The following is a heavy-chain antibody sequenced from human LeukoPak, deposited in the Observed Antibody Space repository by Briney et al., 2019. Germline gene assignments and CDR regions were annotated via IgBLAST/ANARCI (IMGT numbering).Heavy chain of an antibody. CDR1: GFTFSSYA. CDR3: AKDVLLWFGFDY. CDR2: ISYDGNNK. V-gene: IGHV3-30*04. Sequence: GGSLRLSCAASGFTFSSYAMHWVRQAPGKGLEWVAVISYDGNNKYYADSVKGRFTISRDNSKNTLYLQMNSLRAEDTAVYYCAKDVLLWFGFDYWGQGTLVTVSS. J-gene: IGHJ4*02. D-gene: IGHD3-10*01.